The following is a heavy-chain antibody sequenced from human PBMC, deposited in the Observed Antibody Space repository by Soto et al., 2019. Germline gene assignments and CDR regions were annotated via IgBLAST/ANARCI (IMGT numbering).Heavy chain of an antibody. Sequence: GGSLRLSCAASGFTFSSYAMHWVRQAPGKGLEWVSGISFAGSNTYYADSVKGRFTISRDNSKNSLYLQMNSLRAEDTGVYYCARGGYFVVGTAPSYYYYGMDFWGQGTTVTVSS. J-gene: IGHJ6*02. CDR2: ISFAGSNT. D-gene: IGHD2-21*02. CDR3: ARGGYFVVGTAPSYYYYGMDF. V-gene: IGHV3-30-3*01. CDR1: GFTFSSYA.